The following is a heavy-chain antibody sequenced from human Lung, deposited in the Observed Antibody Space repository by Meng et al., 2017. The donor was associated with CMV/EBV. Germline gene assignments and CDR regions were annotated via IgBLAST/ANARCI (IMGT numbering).Heavy chain of an antibody. V-gene: IGHV3-30-3*01. Sequence: GESXKTPCAAPAFTFNNYAMHRVRQAPGKGLEWVAVISYDGFNKYYADSVNGRFTISRDNSKNTLYLQMNSLRAEDTAVYYCARDLLSSSSWSPPLSFDPWGQGTLVTVSS. CDR2: ISYDGFNK. J-gene: IGHJ5*02. D-gene: IGHD6-13*01. CDR3: ARDLLSSSSWSPPLSFDP. CDR1: AFTFNNYA.